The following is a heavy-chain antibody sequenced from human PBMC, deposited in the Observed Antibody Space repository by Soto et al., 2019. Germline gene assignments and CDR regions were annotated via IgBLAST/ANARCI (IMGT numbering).Heavy chain of an antibody. CDR2: ISSSSSYI. CDR1: GFTFSSYS. CDR3: ASPSFDSSGYYYDSVVDY. V-gene: IGHV3-21*01. Sequence: PVGSLRLSCAASGFTFSSYSMNWVRQAPGKGLEWVSSISSSSSYIYYADSVKGRFTISRDNAKNSLYLQMNSLRAEDTAVYYCASPSFDSSGYYYDSVVDYWGQGTLVTVSS. D-gene: IGHD3-22*01. J-gene: IGHJ4*02.